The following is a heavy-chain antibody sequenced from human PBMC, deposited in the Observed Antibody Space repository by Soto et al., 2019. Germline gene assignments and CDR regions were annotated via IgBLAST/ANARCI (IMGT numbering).Heavy chain of an antibody. D-gene: IGHD6-19*01. CDR1: GFTFSDAW. J-gene: IGHJ4*02. CDR2: IKKKTDGGTT. V-gene: IGHV3-15*01. CDR3: RTQWLD. Sequence: EVQLVESGGGLVKPGGSLRLSCAASGFTFSDAWMSWVRQAPGKGLEWVGLIKKKTDGGTTDYAAPEKGRFTISRDDSKNTLYLQMSSLKTDDTAVYYCRTQWLDWGQGTLVTVSS.